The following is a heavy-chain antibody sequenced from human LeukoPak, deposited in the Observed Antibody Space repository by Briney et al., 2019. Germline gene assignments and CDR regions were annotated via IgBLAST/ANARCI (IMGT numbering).Heavy chain of an antibody. J-gene: IGHJ6*03. D-gene: IGHD2-2*02. V-gene: IGHV3-21*04. CDR2: ISSSSSYI. Sequence: GGSLRLSCAASGFTFSSYSMNWVRQAPGKGLEWVSSISSSSSYIYYADSVKGRFTFSRDNAKNSLYLQMNSLRAEDTAVYYCARTPDCTSTSCYNTKLFYYYYIDVWGKGTTVTVSS. CDR1: GFTFSSYS. CDR3: ARTPDCTSTSCYNTKLFYYYYIDV.